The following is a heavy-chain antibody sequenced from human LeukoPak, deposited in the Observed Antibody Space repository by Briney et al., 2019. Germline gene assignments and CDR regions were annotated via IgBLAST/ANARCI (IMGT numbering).Heavy chain of an antibody. Sequence: GGSLRLSCAASGFTFNSYAMSWVRQAPGQGLEWVSGISGSGGDTYYAGSVKGRFTISRDNSKNALYLQMNSLRADDTAVYYCAKGHLSILFPFDSWGQGTLVTVTS. V-gene: IGHV3-23*01. J-gene: IGHJ4*02. CDR2: ISGSGGDT. CDR1: GFTFNSYA. D-gene: IGHD2-21*01. CDR3: AKGHLSILFPFDS.